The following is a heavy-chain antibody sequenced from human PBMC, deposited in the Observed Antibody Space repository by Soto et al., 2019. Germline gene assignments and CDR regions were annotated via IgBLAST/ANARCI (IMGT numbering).Heavy chain of an antibody. CDR3: AKVDTAMGPYYYDGMDV. CDR2: IYHSGST. CDR1: GGSISSGGYS. V-gene: IGHV4-30-2*01. J-gene: IGHJ6*02. Sequence: QLQLQESGSGLVKPSQTLSLTCAVSGGSISSGGYSWSWIRQPPGKGLEWIGYIYHSGSTYYNPSLKSRVTISVDRSKNQFSLKLSSVTAADTAVYYCAKVDTAMGPYYYDGMDVWGQGTKVTVSS. D-gene: IGHD5-18*01.